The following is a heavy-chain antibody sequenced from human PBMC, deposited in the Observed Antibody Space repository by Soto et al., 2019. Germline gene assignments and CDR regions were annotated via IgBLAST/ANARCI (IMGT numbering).Heavy chain of an antibody. J-gene: IGHJ5*02. CDR3: ARGGIRYFDWLLGSWFDP. V-gene: IGHV1-58*02. D-gene: IGHD3-9*01. CDR2: IVVGSGNT. Sequence: GASVKVSCKASGFTFTSSAMQWVRQARGQRLEWIGWIVVGSGNTNYAQKFQERATITRDISTSTAYMELSSLRSEDTAVYYCARGGIRYFDWLLGSWFDPWGQGTLVTVSS. CDR1: GFTFTSSA.